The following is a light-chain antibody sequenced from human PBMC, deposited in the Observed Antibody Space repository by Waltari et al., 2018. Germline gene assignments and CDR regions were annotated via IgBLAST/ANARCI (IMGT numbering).Light chain of an antibody. CDR1: SSDVGGYNF. J-gene: IGLJ2*01. CDR2: EVS. V-gene: IGLV2-8*01. CDR3: SSYAGNHVV. Sequence: QSALTQSPSASGSPGQSVTISCTGTSSDVGGYNFVSWYQQHPGKAPKLMIYEVSKRPSGVPDRFSGSKSGNTASLTVSGLQPEDEADYYCSSYAGNHVVFGGGTKLTVL.